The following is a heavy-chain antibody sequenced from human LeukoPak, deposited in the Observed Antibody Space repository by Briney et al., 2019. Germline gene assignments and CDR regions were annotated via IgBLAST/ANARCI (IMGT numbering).Heavy chain of an antibody. J-gene: IGHJ4*02. D-gene: IGHD2-2*01. CDR1: SGFIGNYY. CDR3: ARFDCFGASCHFDH. V-gene: IGHV4-59*08. CDR2: IHYTGSA. Sequence: SETLSLTCTVSSGFIGNYYWSWVRQPPGKGLECIAYIHYTGSAGHNPSLKSRVTISADTSKNQFSLKLRSVTAADTAVYYCARFDCFGASCHFDHWGQGTLVPVSS.